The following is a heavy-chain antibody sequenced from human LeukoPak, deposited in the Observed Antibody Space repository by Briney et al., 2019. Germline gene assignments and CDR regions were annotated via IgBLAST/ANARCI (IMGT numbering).Heavy chain of an antibody. J-gene: IGHJ4*02. CDR2: IYYSGST. D-gene: IGHD3-3*01. Sequence: SETLSLTCTVSGGSISSYYWSWIRQPPGKGLEWIGYIYYSGSTNYNPSLKSRVTISVDTSKNQFSLKLSSVTAADTAVYYCARRNDFWSGYYLDYWGQGTLVTVSS. CDR3: ARRNDFWSGYYLDY. CDR1: GGSISSYY. V-gene: IGHV4-59*01.